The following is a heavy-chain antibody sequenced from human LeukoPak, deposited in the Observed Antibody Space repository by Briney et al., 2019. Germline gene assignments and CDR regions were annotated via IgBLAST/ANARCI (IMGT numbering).Heavy chain of an antibody. CDR1: GFTFSNYA. CDR2: ISDSGGIT. D-gene: IGHD6-13*01. V-gene: IGHV3-23*01. CDR3: AKGLPQLALRGGYYFDY. J-gene: IGHJ4*02. Sequence: GGSLRLSCAASGFTFSNYAMTWVRQAPGKGLEWVSTISDSGGITYYADSVKGRFTISRDNSKNTLYLQMNSLRAEDTAIYYCAKGLPQLALRGGYYFDYWGQGTLVTVSS.